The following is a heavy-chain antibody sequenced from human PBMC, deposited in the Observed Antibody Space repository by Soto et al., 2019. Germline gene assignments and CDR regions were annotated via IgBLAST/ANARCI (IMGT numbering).Heavy chain of an antibody. CDR2: IRSDGSST. J-gene: IGHJ4*02. D-gene: IGHD6-13*01. V-gene: IGHV3-74*01. CDR3: AREDFAAACGF. CDR1: GFTFSSYW. Sequence: EVQLVESGGGLVQPGGSPRLSCAASGFTFSSYWMHWVRQAPGKGLVWVSRIRSDGSSTSYADSVKGRFTISRDNAKNTLYLQMNSLRAEDTAVYYCAREDFAAACGFWGQGTLVTVSS.